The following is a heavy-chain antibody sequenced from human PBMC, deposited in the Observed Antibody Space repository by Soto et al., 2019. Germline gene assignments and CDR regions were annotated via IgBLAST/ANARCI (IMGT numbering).Heavy chain of an antibody. D-gene: IGHD2-15*01. CDR3: AVVVVVAATPEEVLDAFDI. CDR1: GFTFSSYS. J-gene: IGHJ3*02. CDR2: ISSSSSYI. V-gene: IGHV3-21*01. Sequence: EVQLVEAGGGLVKPGGSLSLSCAASGFTFSSYSMNWVRQAPGKGLEWVSSISSSSSYIYYADSVKGRFTMSRDNAEDSLYLQKNSLRSEDTAVYYCAVVVVVAATPEEVLDAFDIWGHGTMVTVSS.